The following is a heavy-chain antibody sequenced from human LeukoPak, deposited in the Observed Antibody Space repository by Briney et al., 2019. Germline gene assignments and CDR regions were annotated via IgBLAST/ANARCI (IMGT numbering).Heavy chain of an antibody. CDR3: ARGGYYDSSGYYSPVDY. V-gene: IGHV3-74*01. J-gene: IGHJ4*02. Sequence: GGSLRLSCAASGFTFRTYWMHWVRQTPGKGLVWVSRINSDGSSTSYADSVKGRFTISRDNGKNTLYLQMNSLRAEDTAVYYCARGGYYDSSGYYSPVDYWGQGTLVTVSS. CDR1: GFTFRTYW. CDR2: INSDGSST. D-gene: IGHD3-22*01.